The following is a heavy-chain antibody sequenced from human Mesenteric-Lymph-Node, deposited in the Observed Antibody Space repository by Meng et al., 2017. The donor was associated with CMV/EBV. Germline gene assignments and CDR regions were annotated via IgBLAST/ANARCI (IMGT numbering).Heavy chain of an antibody. J-gene: IGHJ3*02. CDR2: IYYSGST. D-gene: IGHD1-26*01. Sequence: TVSGGSIRSYPWTWIRQSPGKGLEWIGYIYYSGSTNYNPSLKSRVTISIDTSRTQFSLKLSSVTAADTAVYYCARGRATITRHAFDIWGQGTMVTVSS. V-gene: IGHV4-59*01. CDR3: ARGRATITRHAFDI. CDR1: GGSIRSYP.